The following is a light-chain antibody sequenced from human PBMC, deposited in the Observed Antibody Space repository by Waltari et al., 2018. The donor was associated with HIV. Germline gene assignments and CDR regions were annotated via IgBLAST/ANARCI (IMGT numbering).Light chain of an antibody. CDR1: SSNLGTNY. V-gene: IGLV1-51*01. CDR3: VTWDFSLSAVV. J-gene: IGLJ3*02. Sequence: QSVLTQPPSVSAAPGQKVFISCSGSSSNLGTNYVSWYQQLPGTAPKLLMYVSNKRPSGIPDRFSGTKSGTSATLAITGLQTGDEADYYCVTWDFSLSAVVFGGGTKLTVL. CDR2: VSN.